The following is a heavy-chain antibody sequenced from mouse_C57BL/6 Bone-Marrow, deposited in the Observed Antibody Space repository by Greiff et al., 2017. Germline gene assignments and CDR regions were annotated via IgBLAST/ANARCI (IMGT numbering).Heavy chain of an antibody. J-gene: IGHJ2*01. CDR3: TTDYGYY. CDR2: IDPENGDT. V-gene: IGHV14-4*01. CDR1: GFNIKDDY. D-gene: IGHD1-2*01. Sequence: EVQLQQSGAELVRPGASVKLSCTASGFNIKDDYMHWVKQRPEQGLEWIGWIDPENGDTEYASKFQGKATITADTSSNTAYLQLRSLTSEYTAVYYCTTDYGYYWGQGTTLTVSS.